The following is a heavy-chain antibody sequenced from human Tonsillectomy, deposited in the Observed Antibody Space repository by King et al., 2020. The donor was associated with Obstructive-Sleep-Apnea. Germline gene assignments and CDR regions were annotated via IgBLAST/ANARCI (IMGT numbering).Heavy chain of an antibody. CDR3: ANYYYDSSGYPD. Sequence: EVQLVESGGGLVQPGGSLRLSCAASGFTFSSYAMSWVRQAPGKGLEWVSAISGIGGSTYYADSVKGRFTISRENSKNTLYLQMNSLRAEDTAVYYCANYYYDSSGYPDWGQGTLVTVSS. CDR2: ISGIGGST. J-gene: IGHJ4*02. CDR1: GFTFSSYA. D-gene: IGHD3-22*01. V-gene: IGHV3-23*04.